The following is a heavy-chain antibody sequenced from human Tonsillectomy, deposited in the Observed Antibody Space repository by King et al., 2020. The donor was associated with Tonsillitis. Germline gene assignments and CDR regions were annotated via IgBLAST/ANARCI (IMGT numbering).Heavy chain of an antibody. V-gene: IGHV1-69*01. Sequence: VQLVQSGAEVKKPGSSVKVSCKASGGTFSSYGISWVRQAPGQGLEWMGGIIPIFGTTNYAQKFQGRVTITADEYTSTAYMELSSLRSEDTAVYYCARGMPIFGVVTPNMDVWGKGTTVTVSS. CDR1: GGTFSSYG. J-gene: IGHJ6*03. CDR3: ARGMPIFGVVTPNMDV. D-gene: IGHD3-3*01. CDR2: IIPIFGTT.